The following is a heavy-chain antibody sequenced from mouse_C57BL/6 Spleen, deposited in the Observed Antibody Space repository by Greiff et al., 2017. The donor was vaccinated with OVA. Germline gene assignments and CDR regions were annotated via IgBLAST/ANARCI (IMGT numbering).Heavy chain of an antibody. J-gene: IGHJ2*01. CDR3: ARDYGSSYEFYYFDY. CDR1: GYTFTSYW. CDR2: IDPSDSET. Sequence: QVQLQQPGAELVRPGSSVKLSCKASGYTFTSYWMHWVKQRPIQGLEWIGNIDPSDSETHYNQKFKDKATLTVDKSSSTAYMQLSSLTSEDSAVYYCARDYGSSYEFYYFDYWGKGTTLTVSS. D-gene: IGHD1-1*01. V-gene: IGHV1-52*01.